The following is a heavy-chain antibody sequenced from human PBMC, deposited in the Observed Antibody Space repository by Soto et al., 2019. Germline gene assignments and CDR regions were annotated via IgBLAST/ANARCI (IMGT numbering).Heavy chain of an antibody. CDR3: AKGKGGYSYGRQAYYYYGMDV. Sequence: EVQLVESGGVVVQPGGSLRLSCAASGFTFDDYTMHWVRQAPGKGLEWVSLISWDGGSTYYAASVKGRFTISRDNSKNSLYLQMNSMRTEDTALYYCAKGKGGYSYGRQAYYYYGMDVWGQGTTVTVSS. CDR1: GFTFDDYT. V-gene: IGHV3-43*01. D-gene: IGHD5-18*01. J-gene: IGHJ6*02. CDR2: ISWDGGST.